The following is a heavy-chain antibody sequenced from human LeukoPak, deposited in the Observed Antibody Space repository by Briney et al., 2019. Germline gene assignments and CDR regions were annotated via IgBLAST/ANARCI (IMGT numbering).Heavy chain of an antibody. D-gene: IGHD3-10*01. CDR2: ISGSGGST. V-gene: IGHV3-23*01. Sequence: GGSLRLSCAASGFTFNNYAMSCVSQAPGKGLEWVSGISGSGGSTYYADYVKGRFTISRDNSKNTLYLLMNSLRAEDTAVYYCAKDLSGTIIRGLMAYWGQGTLVTVSS. CDR1: GFTFNNYA. CDR3: AKDLSGTIIRGLMAY. J-gene: IGHJ4*02.